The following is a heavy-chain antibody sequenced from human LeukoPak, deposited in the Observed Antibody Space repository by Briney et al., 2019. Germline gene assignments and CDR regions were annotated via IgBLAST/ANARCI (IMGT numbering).Heavy chain of an antibody. V-gene: IGHV3-11*01. CDR2: ISSSGSTI. J-gene: IGHJ4*02. CDR1: GFTFSDYY. CDR3: ARAFKSSSWYGDLDY. D-gene: IGHD6-13*01. Sequence: GESLRLSCAASGFTFSDYYMSWLRQAPGKGLEWVSYISSSGSTIYYADSVKGRFTISRDNAKNSLYLQMNSLRAEDTAVYYCARAFKSSSWYGDLDYWGQGTLVTVSS.